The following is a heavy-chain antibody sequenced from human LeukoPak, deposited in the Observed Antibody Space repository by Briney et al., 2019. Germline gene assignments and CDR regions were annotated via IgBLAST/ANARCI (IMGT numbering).Heavy chain of an antibody. CDR1: GGSFNDYY. CDR3: ARSHGAGLQWFDT. Sequence: PSETLSLTCGVYGGSFNDYYWSWIRQPPGKGLEWIGEINHAGNTNYNPSLKSRVSMSVDRSKSQVSLHLNSVTAADTAVYYCARSHGAGLQWFDTWGQGTPVTVPS. CDR2: INHAGNT. J-gene: IGHJ5*02. D-gene: IGHD3-10*01. V-gene: IGHV4-34*01.